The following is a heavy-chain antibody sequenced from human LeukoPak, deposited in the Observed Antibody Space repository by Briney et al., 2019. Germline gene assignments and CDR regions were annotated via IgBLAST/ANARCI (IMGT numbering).Heavy chain of an antibody. CDR2: ISYDGSNK. CDR3: ARGGSVVVPAATDY. CDR1: GFTFSSYV. V-gene: IGHV3-30-3*01. D-gene: IGHD2-2*01. J-gene: IGHJ4*02. Sequence: GRSLRLSCAASGFTFSSYVMHWVRQAPGKGLEWVAVISYDGSNKYYADSVKGRFTISRDNSKNTLYLQMNSLRAEDTAVYYCARGGSVVVPAATDYWGQGTLVTVSS.